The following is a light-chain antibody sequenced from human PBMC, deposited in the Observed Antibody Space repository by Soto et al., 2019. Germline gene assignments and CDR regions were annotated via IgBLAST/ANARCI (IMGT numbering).Light chain of an antibody. CDR1: QSIFSS. Sequence: IPITQAPSSLSASVGDRVTITCRAGQSIFSSLNWYQQRPGKAPTLLIYAASSLQSGVPSRFRGSGYGTDFALTITSLQPEDFATYDCQQSYKSPPITFGQGTRLEIK. CDR3: QQSYKSPPIT. CDR2: AAS. V-gene: IGKV1-39*01. J-gene: IGKJ5*01.